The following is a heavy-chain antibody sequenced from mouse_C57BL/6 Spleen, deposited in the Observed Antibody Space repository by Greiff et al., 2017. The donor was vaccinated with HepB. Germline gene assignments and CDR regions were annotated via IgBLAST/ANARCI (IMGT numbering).Heavy chain of an antibody. J-gene: IGHJ2*01. CDR3: ARGSSGYDY. CDR2: IDPSDSYT. D-gene: IGHD3-2*02. Sequence: QVQLQQPGAELVKPGASVKLSCKASGYTFTSYWMQWVKQRPGQGLEWIGEIDPSDSYTNYNQKFKGKATLTVDTSSSTAYMQLSSLTSEDSAVYYWARGSSGYDYWGQGTTLTVSS. V-gene: IGHV1-50*01. CDR1: GYTFTSYW.